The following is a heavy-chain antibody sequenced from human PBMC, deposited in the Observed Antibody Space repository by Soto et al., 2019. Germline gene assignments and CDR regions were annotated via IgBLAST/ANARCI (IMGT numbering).Heavy chain of an antibody. CDR2: IVVGSGNT. J-gene: IGHJ3*02. Sequence: EASVKVSCKASGFTFTSSAVHWVRQARGQRLEWIGWIVVGSGNTNYAQKFQERVTITRDMSTSTAYMELSSLRSEDTAVYYCAADPSQWLSLPFDIWGQGTMVTVSS. D-gene: IGHD6-19*01. CDR1: GFTFTSSA. V-gene: IGHV1-58*01. CDR3: AADPSQWLSLPFDI.